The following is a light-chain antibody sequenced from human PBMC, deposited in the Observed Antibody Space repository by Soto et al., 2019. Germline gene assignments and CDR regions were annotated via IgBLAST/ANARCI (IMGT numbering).Light chain of an antibody. CDR3: QQLNSYPRT. CDR2: VAS. V-gene: IGKV1-9*01. J-gene: IGKJ4*01. Sequence: DIQLTQSPSFLSASVGDRVTITCRASQGISSYLAWYQQKPGKAPKVLIYVASTLQSGVPSRFSGSGSGTEFTLTISSLQPEDFATYYCQQLNSYPRTFGGGTKVEIK. CDR1: QGISSY.